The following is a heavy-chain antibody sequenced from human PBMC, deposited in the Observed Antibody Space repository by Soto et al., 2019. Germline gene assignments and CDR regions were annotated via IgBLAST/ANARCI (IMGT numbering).Heavy chain of an antibody. V-gene: IGHV3-23*01. CDR1: GFTFSSYA. CDR3: AKPPTLFWSDPKGWFDP. J-gene: IGHJ5*02. CDR2: ISGSGGST. Sequence: PGGSLRLSCAASGFTFSSYAMSWVRQAPGKGLEWVSAISGSGGSTYYADSVKGRFTISRDNSKNTLYLQMNSLRAEDTAVYYCAKPPTLFWSDPKGWFDPWGQGTLVTVSS. D-gene: IGHD3-3*01.